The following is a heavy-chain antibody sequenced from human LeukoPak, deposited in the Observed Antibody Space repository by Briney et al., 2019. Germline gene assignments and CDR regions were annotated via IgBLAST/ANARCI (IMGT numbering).Heavy chain of an antibody. D-gene: IGHD4-17*01. CDR2: IIPIFGTA. Sequence: ASVKVSCKASGGTFSSYAISWVRQAPGQGLEWMGGIIPIFGTANYAQKFQGRVTITADESTSTAYMELSSLRSEDMAVYYCASKSTVTSSIRHYYYYYGMDVWGQGTTVTVSS. V-gene: IGHV1-69*13. CDR1: GGTFSSYA. J-gene: IGHJ6*02. CDR3: ASKSTVTSSIRHYYYYYGMDV.